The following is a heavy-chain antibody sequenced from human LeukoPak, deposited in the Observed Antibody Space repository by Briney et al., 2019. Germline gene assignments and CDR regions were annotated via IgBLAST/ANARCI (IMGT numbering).Heavy chain of an antibody. CDR1: GYTFTSYD. CDR3: AREAIAVAGTDSFDY. V-gene: IGHV7-4-1*02. CDR2: INTNTGNP. D-gene: IGHD6-19*01. J-gene: IGHJ4*02. Sequence: ASVKVSCKASGYTFTSYDINWVRQAPGQGLEWMGWINTNTGNPTYAQGFTGRFVFSLDTSVSTAYLQISSLKAEDTAVYYCAREAIAVAGTDSFDYWGQGTLVTVSS.